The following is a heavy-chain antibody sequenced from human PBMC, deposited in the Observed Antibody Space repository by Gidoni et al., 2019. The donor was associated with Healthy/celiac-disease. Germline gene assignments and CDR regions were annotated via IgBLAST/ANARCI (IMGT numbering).Heavy chain of an antibody. J-gene: IGHJ6*02. Sequence: QVQLVESGGGVVQPGRSLRLSCAASGFTFSSYGMHWVRQAPGKGLEWVAVIWYDGSNKYYADSVKGRFTISRDNSKNTLYLQMNSLRAEDTAVYYCARGFGVRQWLASYYYYGMDVWGQGTTVTVSS. CDR3: ARGFGVRQWLASYYYYGMDV. CDR2: IWYDGSNK. D-gene: IGHD6-19*01. CDR1: GFTFSSYG. V-gene: IGHV3-33*01.